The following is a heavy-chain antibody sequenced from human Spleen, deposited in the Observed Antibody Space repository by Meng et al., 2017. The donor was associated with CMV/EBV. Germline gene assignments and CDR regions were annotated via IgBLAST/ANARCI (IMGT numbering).Heavy chain of an antibody. Sequence: ASVKVSCKASGYSFSSYYIHWVRQAPGQGLEWVGTVNPRGGDTSNAQKFQGRVTMTRDTSTSTVYMELGSLRSEDTALYYCARQDQLLFGGAFDVWGQGTMVTVS. CDR3: ARQDQLLFGGAFDV. J-gene: IGHJ3*01. CDR1: GYSFSSYY. V-gene: IGHV1-46*01. D-gene: IGHD2-21*02. CDR2: VNPRGGDT.